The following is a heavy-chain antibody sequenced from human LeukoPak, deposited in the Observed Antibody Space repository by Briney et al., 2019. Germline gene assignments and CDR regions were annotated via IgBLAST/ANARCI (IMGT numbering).Heavy chain of an antibody. CDR1: GGSVTDYY. CDR2: IYYTGT. D-gene: IGHD4-17*01. Sequence: SETLSLTCTVSGGSVTDYYWSWIRQSPGKGLEWIGYIYYTGTSYNPSLKSRVTISVDTSKNQFSLKLSSVTAADTAVYYCARMSTVTPRYYFDYWGQGTLVTVSS. V-gene: IGHV4-59*02. CDR3: ARMSTVTPRYYFDY. J-gene: IGHJ4*02.